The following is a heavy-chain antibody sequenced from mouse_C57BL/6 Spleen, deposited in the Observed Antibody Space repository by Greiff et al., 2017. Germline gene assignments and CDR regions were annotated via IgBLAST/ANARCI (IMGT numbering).Heavy chain of an antibody. V-gene: IGHV1-69*01. Sequence: QVQLQQPGAELVMPGASVKLSCKASGYTFTSYWMHWVKQRPGQGLEWIGEIDPSDSYTNYNQKFKGKSTWTVDKSSSTAYMQLSRLTSEDSAVYYCAKGDYSNYGPFDYWSQGTTLTVSS. CDR2: IDPSDSYT. CDR1: GYTFTSYW. J-gene: IGHJ2*01. D-gene: IGHD2-5*01. CDR3: AKGDYSNYGPFDY.